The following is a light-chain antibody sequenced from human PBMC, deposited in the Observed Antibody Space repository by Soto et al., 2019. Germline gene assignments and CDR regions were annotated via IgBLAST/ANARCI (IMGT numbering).Light chain of an antibody. CDR3: QQYHSYWT. Sequence: DIQMTQSPSTLSASVGDRVTITCRASQTIYTWLAWYQQKPGKPPNLLIYDASILESGVSSRFSGSGSGTEFTLTISSLHPDDFATYYCQQYHSYWTFGQGTKVDI. J-gene: IGKJ1*01. CDR2: DAS. V-gene: IGKV1-5*01. CDR1: QTIYTW.